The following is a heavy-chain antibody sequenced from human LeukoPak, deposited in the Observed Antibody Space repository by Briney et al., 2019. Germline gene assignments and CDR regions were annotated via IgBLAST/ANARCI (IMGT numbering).Heavy chain of an antibody. Sequence: GGSLRLSCAASGLTFSGFAMNWARQAPGQGLEWVSSISGSGRSTFYADPVKGRFSVSRDNSKNTVYLEMNSLRAEDTAVYYCAKDIGIVAYDAFEMWGQGTMVTVSS. D-gene: IGHD5-12*01. CDR3: AKDIGIVAYDAFEM. CDR1: GLTFSGFA. J-gene: IGHJ3*02. V-gene: IGHV3-23*01. CDR2: ISGSGRST.